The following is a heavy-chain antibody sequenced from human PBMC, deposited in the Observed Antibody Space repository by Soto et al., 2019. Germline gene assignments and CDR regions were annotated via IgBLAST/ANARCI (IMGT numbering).Heavy chain of an antibody. V-gene: IGHV1-69*01. CDR1: GGTFSSYA. CDR3: GLGYCSSTSCYSGSNGMDV. CDR2: IISSFGTA. J-gene: IGHJ6*02. D-gene: IGHD2-2*01. Sequence: QVQLVQSGAEVKKPGSSVKVSCKASGGTFSSYAISWVRQAPGQGLEWMGGIISSFGTANYAQKFQGRVTITADESTSTAYMELSSLRSEDTAVYYCGLGYCSSTSCYSGSNGMDVWGQGTTVTVS.